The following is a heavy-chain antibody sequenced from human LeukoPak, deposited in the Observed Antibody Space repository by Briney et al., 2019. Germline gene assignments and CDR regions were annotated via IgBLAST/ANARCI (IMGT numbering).Heavy chain of an antibody. J-gene: IGHJ4*02. D-gene: IGHD6-13*01. Sequence: GGSLRLSCAASGFTFNIYWMSRVRQAPGKGLEWVANIKQDGSETYSVDSVKGRFTISRDNAQSSLYLQMNSLRAEDTAVYYCAKRGHYSSSWYHYFDYWGQGTLVTVSS. V-gene: IGHV3-7*02. CDR2: IKQDGSET. CDR3: AKRGHYSSSWYHYFDY. CDR1: GFTFNIYW.